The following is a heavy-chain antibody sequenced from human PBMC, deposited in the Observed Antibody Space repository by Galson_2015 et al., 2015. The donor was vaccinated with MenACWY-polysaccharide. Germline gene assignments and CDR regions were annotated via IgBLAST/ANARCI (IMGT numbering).Heavy chain of an antibody. CDR2: INPNSGAT. CDR3: ARGGGSYPFDS. D-gene: IGHD1-26*01. J-gene: IGHJ4*02. CDR1: GYTFTTHY. V-gene: IGHV1-2*02. Sequence: SVKVSCKASGYTFTTHYFHWMRQAPGQGLEWMGSINPNSGATTYAQRFQGRVMMTRDTSISTVYMELSSLKSDDTAVYYCARGGGSYPFDSWRQSPRLPVPT.